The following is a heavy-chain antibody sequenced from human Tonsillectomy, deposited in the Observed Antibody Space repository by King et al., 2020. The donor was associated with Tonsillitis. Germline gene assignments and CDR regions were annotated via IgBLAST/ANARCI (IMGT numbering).Heavy chain of an antibody. V-gene: IGHV3-30*18. Sequence: QLVQSGGGVVQPGRSLRLSCAASGFTFSSYGIHWVRQAPGKGLEWVAVISSDGSKKYYADSVRGRFTISRDNSKKTLYLQMNSLRADDTAVYYCAKARQWLVHFDYWGQGTLVTVSS. CDR2: ISSDGSKK. CDR3: AKARQWLVHFDY. J-gene: IGHJ4*02. D-gene: IGHD6-19*01. CDR1: GFTFSSYG.